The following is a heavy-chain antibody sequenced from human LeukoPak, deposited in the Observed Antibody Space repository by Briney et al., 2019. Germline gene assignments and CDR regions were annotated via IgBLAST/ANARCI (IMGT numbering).Heavy chain of an antibody. J-gene: IGHJ4*02. CDR1: RFTFSTYG. Sequence: GGSLRLSCAASRFTFSTYGMHWVRQAPGKGLEWVAYIRYDGINKHYADSVKGRFTISRDTSKNTLYLEMSSLRGEDMAVYYCAKSHVIASYVGDYWGQGTLVTVSS. D-gene: IGHD2-21*01. CDR2: IRYDGINK. V-gene: IGHV3-30*02. CDR3: AKSHVIASYVGDY.